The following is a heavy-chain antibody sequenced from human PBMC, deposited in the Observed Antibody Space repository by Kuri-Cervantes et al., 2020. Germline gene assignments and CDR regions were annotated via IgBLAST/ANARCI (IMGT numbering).Heavy chain of an antibody. CDR2: IDWDDDK. CDR3: ARQTIFGVVGAFDI. D-gene: IGHD3-3*01. CDR1: GFSLSTSGMC. V-gene: IGHV2-70*11. Sequence: SGPTLVKPPQSLALACTCTGFSLSTSGMCVSWIRQPPGKALEWLARIDWDDDKYYSTSLKTRLTISKDTSKNQVVLTMTNMDPVDTATYYCARQTIFGVVGAFDIWGQGTMVTVSS. J-gene: IGHJ3*02.